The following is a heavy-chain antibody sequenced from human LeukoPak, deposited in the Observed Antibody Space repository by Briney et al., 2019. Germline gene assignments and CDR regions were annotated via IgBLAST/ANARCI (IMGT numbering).Heavy chain of an antibody. CDR3: ARDQGYSYGYGPYYYYYYMDV. Sequence: PSETLSLTCTVSGGSISSYYWSWIRQPAGKGLEWIGRIYTSGSTNYNPSLKSRVTMSVDTSKNQFSLKLSSVTAADTAVYYCARDQGYSYGYGPYYYYYYMDVWGKGTTVTISS. D-gene: IGHD5-18*01. CDR2: IYTSGST. J-gene: IGHJ6*03. V-gene: IGHV4-4*07. CDR1: GGSISSYY.